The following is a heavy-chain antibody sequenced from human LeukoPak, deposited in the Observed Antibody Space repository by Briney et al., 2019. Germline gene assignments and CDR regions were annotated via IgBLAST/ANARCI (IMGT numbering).Heavy chain of an antibody. D-gene: IGHD6-19*01. CDR3: ARDIGYSSGWYLGGYFDY. V-gene: IGHV3-21*01. J-gene: IGHJ4*02. CDR2: ISSSSSYI. Sequence: GGSLRLSCAASGFTFSSYSMNWVRQAPGKGLEWVSSISSSSSYIYYADSVKGRFTISRDNSKNTLYLQMNSLRAEDTAVYYCARDIGYSSGWYLGGYFDYWGQGTLVTVSS. CDR1: GFTFSSYS.